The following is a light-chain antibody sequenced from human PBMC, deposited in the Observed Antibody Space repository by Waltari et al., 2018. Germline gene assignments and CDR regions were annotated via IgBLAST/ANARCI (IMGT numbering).Light chain of an antibody. CDR3: CSYGGSITVI. Sequence: QSALTQPRSVSGSPGQSITISCTGTSSDVGAYNYVSWYQQHPGKAPKLMIYDVTKRPSGVPDRFSGSKSGNTASLTISGLQPEDEADYYCCSYGGSITVIFGGGTKLTVL. J-gene: IGLJ2*01. CDR2: DVT. CDR1: SSDVGAYNY. V-gene: IGLV2-11*01.